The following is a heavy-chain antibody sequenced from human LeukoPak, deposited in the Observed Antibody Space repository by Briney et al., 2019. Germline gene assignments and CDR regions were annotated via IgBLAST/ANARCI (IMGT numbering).Heavy chain of an antibody. CDR2: MSGEGVTI. Sequence: GGSLRLSCATSGFSFSNYAMSWVRQAPGKGLEWVSAMSGEGVTIYYADSVKGRFTISRDNSKNTLYLQMNSLTAEDTAVYYCGPREDSTTNAYDYWGQGTLVTVSS. D-gene: IGHD2/OR15-2a*01. CDR3: GPREDSTTNAYDY. CDR1: GFSFSNYA. J-gene: IGHJ4*02. V-gene: IGHV3-23*01.